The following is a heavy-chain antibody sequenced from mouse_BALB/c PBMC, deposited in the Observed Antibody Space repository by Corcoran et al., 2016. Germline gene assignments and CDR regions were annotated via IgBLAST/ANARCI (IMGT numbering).Heavy chain of an antibody. CDR2: IDTANGNT. CDR1: GFNIKDTY. Sequence: EVQLQQSGAELVKPGASVKLSCTASGFNIKDTYMHWVKKRPEQGLEWIGRIDTANGNTKYDTKFQGKATITADTSSNTAYLQLSSLTSEDTAVYYCARTGHGSSLAYWGQGTLVTVSA. J-gene: IGHJ3*01. V-gene: IGHV14-3*02. CDR3: ARTGHGSSLAY. D-gene: IGHD1-1*01.